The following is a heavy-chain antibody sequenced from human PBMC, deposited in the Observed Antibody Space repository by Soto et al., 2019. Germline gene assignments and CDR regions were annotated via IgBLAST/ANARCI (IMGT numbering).Heavy chain of an antibody. Sequence: SETLSLTCAVYGGCFSGYYWSWIRQPPGKGLECIGEINPSGSTNYNPSLKSRVTISVDTSKNQFSLNLSSVTAADTAVYYCARGRPGRSSGWYNYWGQGTLVTVSS. CDR3: ARGRPGRSSGWYNY. D-gene: IGHD6-19*01. V-gene: IGHV4-34*01. CDR2: INPSGST. CDR1: GGCFSGYY. J-gene: IGHJ4*02.